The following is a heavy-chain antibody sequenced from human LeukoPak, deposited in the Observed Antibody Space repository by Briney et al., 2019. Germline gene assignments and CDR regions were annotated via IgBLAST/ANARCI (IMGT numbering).Heavy chain of an antibody. D-gene: IGHD5-12*01. J-gene: IGHJ4*02. V-gene: IGHV3-7*01. CDR3: ARDEGTSGYDLLDY. CDR1: GFTFSSYW. CDR2: IKQDGGEK. Sequence: GGSLRLSGAASGFTFSSYWMNWVRQAPGQGLEWVATIKQDGGEKYYVDSVKGRFTISRDNAKDSLYLQMNSLRAEDTAVYYCARDEGTSGYDLLDYWGQGTLVTVSS.